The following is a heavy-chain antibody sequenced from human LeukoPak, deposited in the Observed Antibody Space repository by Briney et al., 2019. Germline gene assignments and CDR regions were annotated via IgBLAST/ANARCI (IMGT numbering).Heavy chain of an antibody. CDR1: GYTFTSYD. D-gene: IGHD3-3*01. Sequence: ASVKVSCKASGYTFTSYDINWVRQATGQGLEWMGWMNPNSGNTGYAQKFQGRVTMTRNTSISTAYMELSSLRSEDTAVYYCARLSTYYDFWSGYYYYYYMDVWGKGTTVTVSS. J-gene: IGHJ6*03. CDR3: ARLSTYYDFWSGYYYYYYMDV. V-gene: IGHV1-8*01. CDR2: MNPNSGNT.